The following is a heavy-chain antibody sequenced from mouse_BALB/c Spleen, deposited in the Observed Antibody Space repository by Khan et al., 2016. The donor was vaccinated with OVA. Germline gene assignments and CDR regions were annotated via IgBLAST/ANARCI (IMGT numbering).Heavy chain of an antibody. CDR2: LWAGGSK. V-gene: IGHV2-6-5*01. J-gene: IGHJ4*01. Sequence: QVQLKESGPGLVAPSQSLSITCTVSGFSLTDYAVSWIRQPPGKGLEWLGVLWAGGSKYYNSALKSSMSIRQDNSRSQVFLNMNSLQTDYTAMYYCAKDPPYYAMDSWGQGISVTVSS. CDR1: GFSLTDYA. CDR3: AKDPPYYAMDS.